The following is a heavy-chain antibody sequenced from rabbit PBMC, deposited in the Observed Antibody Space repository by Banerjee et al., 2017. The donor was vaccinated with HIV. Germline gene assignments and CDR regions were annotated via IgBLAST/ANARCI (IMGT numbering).Heavy chain of an antibody. CDR3: ATYTSDFNL. CDR2: IDPVFGDT. D-gene: IGHD1-1*01. Sequence: QEQLVESGGGLVQPGGSLKLSCKASGFDFISYNIAWVRQAPGKGLEWIGYIDPVFGDTYYASWVNGRFTISSNTNQNTLYLQLNSLTAADTATYFCATYTSDFNLWGQGTLVTVS. CDR1: GFDFISYN. V-gene: IGHV1S47*01. J-gene: IGHJ4*01.